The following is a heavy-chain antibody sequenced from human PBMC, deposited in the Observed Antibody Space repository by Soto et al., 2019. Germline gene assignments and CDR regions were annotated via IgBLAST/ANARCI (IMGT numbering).Heavy chain of an antibody. V-gene: IGHV1-24*01. D-gene: IGHD3-16*02. Sequence: QVQLVQSGAEVKKPGASVKVSCKVSGYTLTELSMHWVRQAPGKGLEWMGGFDPEDGETIYAQKFQGRVTMTEDTSTDTAYMELSSLRSEDTAVYYCAPIMITFGGVIALFDYWGQGTLVTVSS. CDR1: GYTLTELS. J-gene: IGHJ4*02. CDR3: APIMITFGGVIALFDY. CDR2: FDPEDGET.